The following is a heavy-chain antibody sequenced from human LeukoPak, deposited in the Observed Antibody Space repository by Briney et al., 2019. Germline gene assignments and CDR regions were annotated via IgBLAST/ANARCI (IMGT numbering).Heavy chain of an antibody. J-gene: IGHJ4*02. CDR2: INHSGSA. Sequence: PSETLSLTCAVYGGSFSGYYWSWIRQPPGKGLEWIGEINHSGSANYNPSLKSRVTISVDTSKNQFSLKLNSVTAADTAVYYCARQSGSSTWSSDYWGQGTLVTVSS. CDR3: ARQSGSSTWSSDY. D-gene: IGHD6-13*01. V-gene: IGHV4-34*01. CDR1: GGSFSGYY.